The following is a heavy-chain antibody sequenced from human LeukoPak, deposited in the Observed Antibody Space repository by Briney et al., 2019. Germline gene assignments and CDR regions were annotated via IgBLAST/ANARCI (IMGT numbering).Heavy chain of an antibody. CDR2: IIPILGIA. CDR3: ARDCSGGSCLGFDP. V-gene: IGHV1-69*04. D-gene: IGHD2-15*01. Sequence: SVKVPCKASGGTFSSYAISWVRQAPGQGLEWMGRIIPILGIANYAQKFQGRVTITADKSTSTAYMELSSLRSEDTAVYYCARDCSGGSCLGFDPWGQGTLVTVSS. CDR1: GGTFSSYA. J-gene: IGHJ5*02.